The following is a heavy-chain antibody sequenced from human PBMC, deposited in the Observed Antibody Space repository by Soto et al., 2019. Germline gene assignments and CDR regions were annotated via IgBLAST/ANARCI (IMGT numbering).Heavy chain of an antibody. CDR3: ARGYRWNDY. Sequence: QVQLQESGPGPVKPSETLSLTCTVSGGSISTSYWSWIRQPPGKGLEWIGYIDYSGSTNYNPSLNSRVTISLDTSKNQFSLKLSSVNDADTAVYYCARGYRWNDYWGQGTLVTVSS. J-gene: IGHJ4*02. V-gene: IGHV4-59*01. CDR2: IDYSGST. D-gene: IGHD1-1*01. CDR1: GGSISTSY.